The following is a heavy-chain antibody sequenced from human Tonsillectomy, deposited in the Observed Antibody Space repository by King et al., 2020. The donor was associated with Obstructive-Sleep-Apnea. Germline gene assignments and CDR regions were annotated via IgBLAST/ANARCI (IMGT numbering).Heavy chain of an antibody. CDR1: GASISSSSYY. Sequence: LQLQESGPGLVKPSETLSLTCTVSGASISSSSYYWGWIRQPPGKGLEWIGSIYYSGSTYYNPSLKSRVTISVDTSKNQFSLRLSSVPAADTAVYYCATIAARPYGLDVWGQGTTVTVSS. J-gene: IGHJ6*02. CDR3: ATIAARPYGLDV. D-gene: IGHD6-6*01. CDR2: IYYSGST. V-gene: IGHV4-39*07.